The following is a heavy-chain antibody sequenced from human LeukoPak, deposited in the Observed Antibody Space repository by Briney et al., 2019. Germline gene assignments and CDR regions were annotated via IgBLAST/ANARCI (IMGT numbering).Heavy chain of an antibody. CDR2: INHSGST. CDR3: ARWRPYYYGASQGFDP. J-gene: IGHJ5*02. Sequence: SSETLSLTCAVYGGSFSGYYWSWIRQPPVKGLEWIGEINHSGSTNYNPSLKSRVTISVDTSKNQFSLKLSSVTAADTAVYYCARWRPYYYGASQGFDPWGQGTLVTVSS. D-gene: IGHD3-10*01. V-gene: IGHV4-34*01. CDR1: GGSFSGYY.